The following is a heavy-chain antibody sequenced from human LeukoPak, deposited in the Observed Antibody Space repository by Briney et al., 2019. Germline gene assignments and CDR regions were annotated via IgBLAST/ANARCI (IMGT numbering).Heavy chain of an antibody. CDR3: AREWLVVVAATPDYFDY. J-gene: IGHJ4*02. D-gene: IGHD2-15*01. CDR2: IYYSGST. V-gene: IGHV4-39*07. CDR1: GGSISSSSYY. Sequence: PSETLSLTCTVSGGSISSSSYYWGWIRQPPGKGLEWIGSIYYSGSTYYNPSLKSRVTIFVDTSRNQFSLKLNSVTAADTAVYYCAREWLVVVAATPDYFDYWGQGTLVTVSS.